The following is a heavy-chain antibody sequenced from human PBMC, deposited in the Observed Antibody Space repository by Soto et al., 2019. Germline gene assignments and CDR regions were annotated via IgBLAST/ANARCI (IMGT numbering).Heavy chain of an antibody. V-gene: IGHV3-30*18. CDR2: ISYDGSNK. CDR1: GFTFSSYG. CDR3: AKALPDYDFPGYFDY. D-gene: IGHD4-17*01. Sequence: GGSLRLSCAASGFTFSSYGMHWVRQAPGKGLEWVAVISYDGSNKYYADSVKGRFTISRDNSKNTLYLQMNSLRAEDTAVYYCAKALPDYDFPGYFDYWGQGTLVTVSS. J-gene: IGHJ4*02.